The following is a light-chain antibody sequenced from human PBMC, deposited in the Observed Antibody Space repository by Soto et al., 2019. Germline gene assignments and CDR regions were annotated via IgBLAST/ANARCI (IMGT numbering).Light chain of an antibody. CDR2: EVS. V-gene: IGLV2-14*01. J-gene: IGLJ3*02. CDR1: SSDVGGYNY. Sequence: QSVLTQPASVSGSPGQSITISCTGTSSDVGGYNYVSWYQHHPGKAPKVIIYEVSNRPSGVSNRFSGSKSGNTASLTISRLQVEDEADYYCSAYTSISTWVFGGGTKLTVL. CDR3: SAYTSISTWV.